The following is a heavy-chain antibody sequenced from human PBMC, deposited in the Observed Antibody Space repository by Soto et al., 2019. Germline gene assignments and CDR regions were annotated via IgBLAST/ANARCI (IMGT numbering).Heavy chain of an antibody. Sequence: GASVKVSCKASGYTFSNYGIHWVRQAPGQRLEWMGLINAGNGNTKYSQKFQGRVTLTRDTSAGTAYMELSSQRSEDTAVYYCASCPQNCITTSPCCLFFDYWGQGTLVTVSS. D-gene: IGHD2-2*01. CDR1: GYTFSNYG. CDR2: INAGNGNT. V-gene: IGHV1-3*01. CDR3: ASCPQNCITTSPCCLFFDY. J-gene: IGHJ4*02.